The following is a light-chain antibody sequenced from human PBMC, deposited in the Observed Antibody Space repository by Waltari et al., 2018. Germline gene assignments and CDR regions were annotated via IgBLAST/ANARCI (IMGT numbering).Light chain of an antibody. Sequence: QSVLTQPPSVSAAPGQKVTISCSGSRSNIGNNYVSWYQQLPGTAPKLLIYDNNKRPSGIPDRFSGSQSGTSATLGITGLQTGDEADYYCGTWDSSLSATVFGGGTKLTVL. CDR2: DNN. CDR3: GTWDSSLSATV. CDR1: RSNIGNNY. J-gene: IGLJ2*01. V-gene: IGLV1-51*01.